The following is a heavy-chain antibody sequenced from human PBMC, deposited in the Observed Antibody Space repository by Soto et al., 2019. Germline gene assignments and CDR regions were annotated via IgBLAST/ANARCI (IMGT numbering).Heavy chain of an antibody. Sequence: SETLSLTCAVSGDSINSSHWWNWIRQPPGKGLEWIGYIYPSGMPFYNPSLRSRVTISIDRSNDQFSLNLKSVTAADTAVYYCARERGGYGLFDSWGQGTLVTVSS. CDR2: IYPSGMP. D-gene: IGHD5-18*01. J-gene: IGHJ4*02. V-gene: IGHV4-30-2*01. CDR1: GDSINSSHW. CDR3: ARERGGYGLFDS.